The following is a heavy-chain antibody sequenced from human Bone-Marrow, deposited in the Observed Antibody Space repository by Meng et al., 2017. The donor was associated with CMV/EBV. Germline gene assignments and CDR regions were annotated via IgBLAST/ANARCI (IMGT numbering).Heavy chain of an antibody. CDR1: GFTFSDYY. CDR3: AKEEADRGGFDY. D-gene: IGHD3-16*01. Sequence: GESLKISCAASGFTFSDYYMSWIRQAPGKGLEWVAFIRYDGSNKYYADSVKGRFTISRDNSKNTLYLQMNSLRAEDTAVYYCAKEEADRGGFDYWGQGTLVTVSS. J-gene: IGHJ4*02. V-gene: IGHV3-30*02. CDR2: IRYDGSNK.